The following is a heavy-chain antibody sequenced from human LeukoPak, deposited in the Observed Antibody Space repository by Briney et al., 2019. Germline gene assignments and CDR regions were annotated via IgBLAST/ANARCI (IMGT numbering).Heavy chain of an antibody. CDR2: IKSKTDGGTT. V-gene: IGHV3-15*01. CDR1: GFTFSNAW. D-gene: IGHD5-18*01. CDR3: TTGAINSYGPFRGAFDI. J-gene: IGHJ3*02. Sequence: PGGSLRLSCAASGFTFSNAWMSWVRQAPGKGLEWVGRIKSKTDGGTTDYAAPVKGRFAISRDDSKNTLYLQMNSLKTEDTAVYYCTTGAINSYGPFRGAFDIWGQGTMVTVSS.